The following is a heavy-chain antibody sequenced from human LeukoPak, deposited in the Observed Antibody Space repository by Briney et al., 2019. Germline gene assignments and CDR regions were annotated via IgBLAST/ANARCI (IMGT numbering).Heavy chain of an antibody. CDR1: GFTFSDYY. Sequence: GGSLRLSCAASGFTFSDYYMSWIRQAPGKGLEWVSYISSGGGTIYYADSVKGRFTISRDNAKNSLYLQMNSLRAEDTAVYYCARAHSSGYPLYGMDVWGQGTTVTVSS. CDR3: ARAHSSGYPLYGMDV. CDR2: ISSGGGTI. D-gene: IGHD3-22*01. V-gene: IGHV3-11*01. J-gene: IGHJ6*02.